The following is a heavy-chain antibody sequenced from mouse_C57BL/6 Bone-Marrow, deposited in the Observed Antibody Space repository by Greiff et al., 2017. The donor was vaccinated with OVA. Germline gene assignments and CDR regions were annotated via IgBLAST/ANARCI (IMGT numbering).Heavy chain of an antibody. CDR3: ARGRRAWFAY. Sequence: VQLQQSGPELVKPGASVKISCKASGYAFSSSWMNWVKQRPGKGLEWIGRIYPGDGDTNYNGKFKGKATLTADKSSSTAYMQLSSLTSEDSAVYFRARGRRAWFAYWGQGTLVTVSA. CDR2: IYPGDGDT. J-gene: IGHJ3*01. V-gene: IGHV1-82*01. CDR1: GYAFSSSW.